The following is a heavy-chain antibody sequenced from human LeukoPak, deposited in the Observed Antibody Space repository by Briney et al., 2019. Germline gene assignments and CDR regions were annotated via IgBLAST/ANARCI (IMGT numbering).Heavy chain of an antibody. V-gene: IGHV1-18*01. CDR3: ARGGGYSYVMIY. Sequence: GAPVKVSCTASGYTFTRYGISWVRQAPGHGLEWMGWISAHNGNTNYAQKLQGRVTMTTDTSTSNAYREMRSLRSNDTAVYYCARGGGYSYVMIYWGQGTLVTVSS. D-gene: IGHD5-18*01. J-gene: IGHJ4*02. CDR2: ISAHNGNT. CDR1: GYTFTRYG.